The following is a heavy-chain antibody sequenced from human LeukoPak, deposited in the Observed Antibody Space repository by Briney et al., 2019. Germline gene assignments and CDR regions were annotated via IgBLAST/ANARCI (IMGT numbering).Heavy chain of an antibody. CDR2: IKQDGSEK. CDR1: GFTFSSYW. Sequence: GVSLRLSCEASGFTFSSYWMTWVRQAPGKGLEWVANIKQDGSEKYYVDSVKGRFTISRDNAKNSLYLQMNSLRAEDTAVYYCARDSSAARPNYYFDYWGQGTLVTVSS. D-gene: IGHD6-6*01. V-gene: IGHV3-7*01. CDR3: ARDSSAARPNYYFDY. J-gene: IGHJ4*02.